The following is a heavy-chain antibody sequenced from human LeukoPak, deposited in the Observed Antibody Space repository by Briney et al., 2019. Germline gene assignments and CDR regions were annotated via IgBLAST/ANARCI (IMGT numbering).Heavy chain of an antibody. Sequence: SETLSLTCTVSGGSISSSSYYWGWIRQPPGKGLEWIGSIYYSGSTYYNPSLKSRVTISVDTSKNQFSLKLSSVTAADTAVYYCAREYMRGTPAPYDAFDIWGQGTTVTVSS. V-gene: IGHV4-39*07. J-gene: IGHJ3*02. CDR1: GGSISSSSYY. CDR3: AREYMRGTPAPYDAFDI. D-gene: IGHD1-14*01. CDR2: IYYSGST.